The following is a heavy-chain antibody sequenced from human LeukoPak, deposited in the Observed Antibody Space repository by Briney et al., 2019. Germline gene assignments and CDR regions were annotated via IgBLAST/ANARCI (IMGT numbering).Heavy chain of an antibody. CDR1: GFTFRNYW. D-gene: IGHD5-24*01. CDR2: ISGDGNSA. V-gene: IGHV3-74*01. Sequence: PGGSLRLSCAASGFTFRNYWMHWIRHVPGKGLLCVSRISGDGNSATYADSVKGRFTISRDNAKNTLYLQMSSLRVEDTAVYYCARGYNSAPDYWGQGTLVTVSS. CDR3: ARGYNSAPDY. J-gene: IGHJ4*02.